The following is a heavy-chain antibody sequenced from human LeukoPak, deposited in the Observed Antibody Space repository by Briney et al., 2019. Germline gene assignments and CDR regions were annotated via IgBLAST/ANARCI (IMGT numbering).Heavy chain of an antibody. D-gene: IGHD3-10*01. J-gene: IGHJ3*02. Sequence: GASVKVSCKASGYTFTSYGISWVRQAPGQRLEWMGWINAGNGNTKYSQKFQGRVTITRDTSASTAYMELSSLRSEDTAVYYCARVSKWGYYYPNEEDDAFDIWGQGTMVTVSS. CDR1: GYTFTSYG. CDR3: ARVSKWGYYYPNEEDDAFDI. CDR2: INAGNGNT. V-gene: IGHV1-3*01.